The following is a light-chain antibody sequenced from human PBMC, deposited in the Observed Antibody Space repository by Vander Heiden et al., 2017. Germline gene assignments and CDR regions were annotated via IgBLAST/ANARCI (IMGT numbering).Light chain of an antibody. CDR2: GAS. J-gene: IGKJ1*01. Sequence: SQSLASVYLAWYQQNPAPAPPPLIHGASTRTTGSPDRFSGSWSRTDCNRTISELEPEYFAVKYCQQYGYSPQAWTFGQGTKVEIK. CDR1: QSLASVY. V-gene: IGKV3-20*01. CDR3: QQYGYSPQAWT.